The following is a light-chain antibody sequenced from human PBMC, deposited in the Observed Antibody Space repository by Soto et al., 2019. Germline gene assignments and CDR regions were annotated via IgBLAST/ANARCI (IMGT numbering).Light chain of an antibody. J-gene: IGLJ1*01. CDR3: NSYTRDTALV. CDR2: EDS. Sequence: QSVLTQPASVSGSPGQSITISCTGTSSDVGTYNYVSCYQHHPGKAPKLIIYEDSNRPSGVSNRFSDSKSASTASLTISGLQAEDEADYHCNSYTRDTALVFGTGTEVSVL. CDR1: SSDVGTYNY. V-gene: IGLV2-14*01.